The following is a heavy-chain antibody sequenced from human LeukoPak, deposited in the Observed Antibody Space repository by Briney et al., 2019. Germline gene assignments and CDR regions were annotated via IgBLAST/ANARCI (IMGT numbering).Heavy chain of an antibody. D-gene: IGHD3-22*01. CDR2: IKEDGTEK. J-gene: IGHJ3*02. CDR1: GFSFRNSW. CDR3: ARDPYKYDTRGYFSTAFVI. V-gene: IGHV3-7*01. Sequence: GGSLRLSCAGSGFSFRNSWMSWVRQAPGKGLEWVANIKEDGTEKDYVDSVKGRFTISRDNSKNSVYLQMNSLRVEDTGVYYCARDPYKYDTRGYFSTAFVIWGHGSKVTVSS.